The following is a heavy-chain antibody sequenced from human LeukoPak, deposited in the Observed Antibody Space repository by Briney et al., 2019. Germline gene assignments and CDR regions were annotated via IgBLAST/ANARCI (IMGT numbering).Heavy chain of an antibody. CDR2: IYWNDDK. CDR3: AHLSVAAHYSYGY. Sequence: ASGPTLVKPTQTLTLTCTFSGFSLSSSGVAVGWTRQPPGKALEWLAHIYWNDDKRYSSSLKSRLTITKDTSKNQVVLTMASVDPVDTATYYCAHLSVAAHYSYGYWGQGTLVTVSS. J-gene: IGHJ4*02. D-gene: IGHD3-10*01. V-gene: IGHV2-5*01. CDR1: GFSLSSSGVA.